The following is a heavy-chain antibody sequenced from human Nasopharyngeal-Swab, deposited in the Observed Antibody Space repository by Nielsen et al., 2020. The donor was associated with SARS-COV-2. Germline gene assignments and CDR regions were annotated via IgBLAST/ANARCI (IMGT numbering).Heavy chain of an antibody. Sequence: SLKISCAASGFTFHNYGIHCVRQAPGKGLEWVAVICRGGSEKHYADSVRGRVTISRDNPKNTLYLQMNSLRTEDTAIYYGGRERYYDSSGFDYWGQGTLVSVSS. D-gene: IGHD3-22*01. V-gene: IGHV3-33*01. CDR2: ICRGGSEK. CDR1: GFTFHNYG. CDR3: GRERYYDSSGFDY. J-gene: IGHJ4*02.